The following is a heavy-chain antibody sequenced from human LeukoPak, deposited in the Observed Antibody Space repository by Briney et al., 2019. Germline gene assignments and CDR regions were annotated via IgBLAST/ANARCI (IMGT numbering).Heavy chain of an antibody. V-gene: IGHV3-30*14. D-gene: IGHD1-14*01. Sequence: PGGSLRLSCAPSGFTFDNYAMHWVRQAPGKGLEWVALISYDGGNIYYADSVQGRFTISRDNSKNTLYLQMNSLRADDTAVYYCAREEQVMAGTLDYWGQGTLVTVSS. CDR1: GFTFDNYA. J-gene: IGHJ4*02. CDR2: ISYDGGNI. CDR3: AREEQVMAGTLDY.